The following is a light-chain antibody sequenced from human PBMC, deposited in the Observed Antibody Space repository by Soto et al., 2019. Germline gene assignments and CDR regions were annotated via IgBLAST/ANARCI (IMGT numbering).Light chain of an antibody. Sequence: QSALTQPPSASGSPGQSVTISCTGTSSDVGNYNYVSWYQHHPGKAPKLMIYEVSKRPSGVPDRFSGSKSGNTASLTVSGLQAEDEADYCCTSYAGSNNLLFGGGTQLTVL. CDR1: SSDVGNYNY. V-gene: IGLV2-8*01. J-gene: IGLJ7*01. CDR2: EVS. CDR3: TSYAGSNNLL.